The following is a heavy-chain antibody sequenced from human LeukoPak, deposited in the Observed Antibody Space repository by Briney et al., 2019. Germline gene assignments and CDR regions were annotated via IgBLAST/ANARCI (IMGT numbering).Heavy chain of an antibody. CDR3: VRDWGSSHRNGMDV. CDR1: GDTVSSNSAA. Sequence: SQTLSLTCAISGDTVSSNSAAWNWIRQSPSRGLEWLGRTYYISKWYNDSAVSVKSRININPVTSKNQFSLQLNSVTPEDTAVYYCVRDWGSSHRNGMDVWGQGTTVTVSS. CDR2: TYYISKWYN. V-gene: IGHV6-1*01. J-gene: IGHJ6*02. D-gene: IGHD6-6*01.